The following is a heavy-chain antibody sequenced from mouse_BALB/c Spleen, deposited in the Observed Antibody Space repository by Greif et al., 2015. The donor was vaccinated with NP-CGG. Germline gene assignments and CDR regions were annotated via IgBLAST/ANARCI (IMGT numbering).Heavy chain of an antibody. D-gene: IGHD4-1*01. CDR1: GYTFPSYW. Sequence: VRLQESESELAKPGASVKMSCKASGYTFPSYWMHWVKPRPGQGLEWIEYINPSTGDTEYNHKFKDKATLTSDKSSSTAYMHLSSLTSEDSAVYYCARSGTYYFDYWGQGTTLTVTS. J-gene: IGHJ2*01. CDR3: ARSGTYYFDY. V-gene: IGHV1-7*01. CDR2: INPSTGDT.